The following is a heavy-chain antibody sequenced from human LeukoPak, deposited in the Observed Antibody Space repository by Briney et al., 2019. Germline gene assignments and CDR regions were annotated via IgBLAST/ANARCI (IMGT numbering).Heavy chain of an antibody. CDR3: ARHDGAYDSDYFDY. CDR1: GYSFTRNW. CDR2: IYPGDSDT. J-gene: IGHJ4*02. Sequence: GESLRISCKVSGYSFTRNWIGWVRQMPGKGLEWMGIIYPGDSDTRYSPSFQGQVTISADKSISTAYLQWSSLKASDTAMYYCARHDGAYDSDYFDYWGQGTLVTVSS. D-gene: IGHD5-12*01. V-gene: IGHV5-51*01.